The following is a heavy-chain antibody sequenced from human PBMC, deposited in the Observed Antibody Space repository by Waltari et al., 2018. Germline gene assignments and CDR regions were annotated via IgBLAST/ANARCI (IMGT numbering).Heavy chain of an antibody. J-gene: IGHJ4*02. D-gene: IGHD3-10*01. Sequence: QVQLVQSGAEVKKPGASVKVSCKASGYTFTGSYMHWVRQAPGQGLEWMGWINPNSGGTNYAQKFQGRVTMTRDTSINTAYMELSRLRSDDTAVYYCARMVGMVRGRYFDYWGQGTLVTVSS. V-gene: IGHV1-2*02. CDR3: ARMVGMVRGRYFDY. CDR2: INPNSGGT. CDR1: GYTFTGSY.